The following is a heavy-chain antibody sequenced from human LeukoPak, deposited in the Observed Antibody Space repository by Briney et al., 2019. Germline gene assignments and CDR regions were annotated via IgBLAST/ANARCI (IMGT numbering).Heavy chain of an antibody. D-gene: IGHD3-22*01. J-gene: IGHJ4*02. CDR3: ARAPAYSSGHYCDY. CDR2: IYYSGST. CDR1: GGSISSYY. V-gene: IGHV4-59*01. Sequence: PSETLSLTCTVSGGSISSYYWSWIRQPPGKGLEWIGYIYYSGSTNYNPSLKCRVTISVDTSKNQFSLKLSSVTAADTAVYYCARAPAYSSGHYCDYWGQGTLVTVSS.